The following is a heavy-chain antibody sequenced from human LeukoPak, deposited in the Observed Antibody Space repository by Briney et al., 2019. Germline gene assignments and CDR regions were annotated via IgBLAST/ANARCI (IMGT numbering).Heavy chain of an antibody. CDR1: GGSIGTNY. J-gene: IGHJ4*02. Sequence: SETLSLTCSVSGGSIGTNYWSWIRQVPGKGLEWIGYSSYSGSSNYNPSLKSRVTISVDTPKTQFSLYLNSVTVADTAVYYCARSDTHPIHSSSWHFDYWGQGTLVTVSS. D-gene: IGHD6-13*01. V-gene: IGHV4-59*01. CDR2: SSYSGSS. CDR3: ARSDTHPIHSSSWHFDY.